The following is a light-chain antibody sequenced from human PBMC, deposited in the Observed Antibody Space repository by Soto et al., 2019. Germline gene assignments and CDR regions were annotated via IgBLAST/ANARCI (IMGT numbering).Light chain of an antibody. V-gene: IGKV1-5*03. CDR1: QSISSW. J-gene: IGKJ1*01. CDR3: QQYKSYWT. Sequence: GDRVTITCRASQSISSWLAWYQQKPGKAPKLLIFKASTLESGVPSRFSGSGSGTDFALTISSLQPDDFATYYCQQYKSYWTFGQGTKVDIK. CDR2: KAS.